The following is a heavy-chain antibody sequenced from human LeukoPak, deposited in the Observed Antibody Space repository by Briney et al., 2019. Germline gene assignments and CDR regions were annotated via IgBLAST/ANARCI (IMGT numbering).Heavy chain of an antibody. CDR1: GGSISSYY. Sequence: SETLSLTCTVSGGSISSYYWSWIRQPAGKGLEWIGCIYTSGSTNYNPSLKSRVTMSVDTSKNQFSLKLSSVTAADTAVYYCARDGFDFWSGYHISPWGQGTLVTVSS. CDR3: ARDGFDFWSGYHISP. D-gene: IGHD3-3*01. CDR2: IYTSGST. J-gene: IGHJ5*02. V-gene: IGHV4-4*07.